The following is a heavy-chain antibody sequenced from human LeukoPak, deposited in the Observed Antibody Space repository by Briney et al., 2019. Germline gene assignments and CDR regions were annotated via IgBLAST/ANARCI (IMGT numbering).Heavy chain of an antibody. V-gene: IGHV4-34*01. J-gene: IGHJ5*02. CDR1: GGSFSGYY. D-gene: IGHD2-8*02. CDR3: ARSLHVLTDWFDP. Sequence: SETLSLTCAVYGGSFSGYYWSWIRQPPGKGLEWIGEINHSGSTNYNPSLKSRVTISVDTSKNQFSLKLSSVTAADTAVYYCARSLHVLTDWFDPWGQGTLVTVSS. CDR2: INHSGST.